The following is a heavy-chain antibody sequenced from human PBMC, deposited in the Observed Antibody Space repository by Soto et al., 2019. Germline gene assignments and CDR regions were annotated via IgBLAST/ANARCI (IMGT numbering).Heavy chain of an antibody. CDR3: AKDWVQLWYVVHYGMDV. D-gene: IGHD5-18*01. CDR1: GFTFSSYG. J-gene: IGHJ6*02. V-gene: IGHV3-30*18. CDR2: ISYDGSNK. Sequence: QVQLVESGGGVVQPGRSLRLSCAASGFTFSSYGMHWVRQAPGKGLEWVAVISYDGSNKYYADSVKGRFTISRDNSKNTLYLQMNSLRAEDTAVYYCAKDWVQLWYVVHYGMDVWGQGTMVTVSS.